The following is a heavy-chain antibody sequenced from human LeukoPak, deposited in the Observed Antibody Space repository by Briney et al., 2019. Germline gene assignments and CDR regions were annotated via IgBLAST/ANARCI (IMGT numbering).Heavy chain of an antibody. Sequence: ASVKVSCKASGYTFTGYYMHWVRQAPGQGLEWMGRINPNSGDTKCAQKFQGRVAMTRDTSINTAYMDLSSLRSDDTAVYYCAPLIGGYFDYWGQGTLVTVSP. CDR1: GYTFTGYY. V-gene: IGHV1-2*06. CDR3: APLIGGYFDY. CDR2: INPNSGDT. D-gene: IGHD2-15*01. J-gene: IGHJ4*02.